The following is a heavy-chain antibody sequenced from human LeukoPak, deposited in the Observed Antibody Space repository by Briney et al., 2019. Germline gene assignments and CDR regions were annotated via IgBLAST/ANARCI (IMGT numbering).Heavy chain of an antibody. V-gene: IGHV3-30*18. D-gene: IGHD3-10*01. CDR1: GFTFSSYG. CDR2: ISYDGSNK. CDR3: AKEGSAKLWFGEFSYNWFDP. Sequence: GGSLRLSCAASGFTFSSYGMHWVRQAPGKGLEWVAVISYDGSNKYYADSVKGRFTISRDNSKNTLYLQMNSLRAEDTAVYYCAKEGSAKLWFGEFSYNWFDPWGQGTLVTVSS. J-gene: IGHJ5*02.